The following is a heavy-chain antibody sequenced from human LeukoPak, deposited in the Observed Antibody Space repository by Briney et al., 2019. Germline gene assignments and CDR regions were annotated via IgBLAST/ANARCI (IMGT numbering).Heavy chain of an antibody. CDR2: ISHSGST. D-gene: IGHD1-26*01. J-gene: IGHJ5*02. Sequence: SETLSLTCTVSGYSISSAYYWAWIRQPPGKGLEWIGSISHSGSTYSNPSLQSRVTISSDTSKGRFSLRLTSVTAADTAVYYCVRIVAAMHWFDPWGHGTLVTVSS. CDR3: VRIVAAMHWFDP. CDR1: GYSISSAYY. V-gene: IGHV4-38-2*02.